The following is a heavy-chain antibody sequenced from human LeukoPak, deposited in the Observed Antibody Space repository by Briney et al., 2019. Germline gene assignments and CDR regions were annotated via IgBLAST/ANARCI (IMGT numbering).Heavy chain of an antibody. V-gene: IGHV3-9*01. D-gene: IGHD4-17*01. J-gene: IGHJ6*03. CDR1: GFTFDDYA. Sequence: GGSLRLSCAASGFTFDDYAMHWVRQAPGKGLEWVSGISWNSGSIGYADSVKGRFTISRDNAKNSLYLQMNSLRAEDTALYYCAKGGSYDFSYYYYMDVWGKGTTVTISS. CDR2: ISWNSGSI. CDR3: AKGGSYDFSYYYYMDV.